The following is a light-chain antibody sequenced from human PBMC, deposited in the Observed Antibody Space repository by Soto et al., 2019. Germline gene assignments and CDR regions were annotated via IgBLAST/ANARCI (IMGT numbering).Light chain of an antibody. Sequence: DIRMTQSPSSLSASVGDRVTITCQASQDIGKRLNWHQHKPGKAPKVLIYDASYLETGVPSRFSGRRSGTDFTFTISSLQPEDFATYYCQQYDTLLTFGGGTKVE. CDR1: QDIGKR. CDR3: QQYDTLLT. J-gene: IGKJ4*01. V-gene: IGKV1-33*01. CDR2: DAS.